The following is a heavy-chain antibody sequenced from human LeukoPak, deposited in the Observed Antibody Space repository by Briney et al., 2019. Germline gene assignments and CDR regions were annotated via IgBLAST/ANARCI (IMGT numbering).Heavy chain of an antibody. V-gene: IGHV3-30*03. D-gene: IGHD6-6*01. CDR3: AIGGRFGIAAPFDY. CDR2: ISYDGSNK. J-gene: IGHJ4*02. Sequence: PGGSLRLSCAASGFTFSSYCMHWVRQAPGKGLEWVAVISYDGSNKYYADSVKGRFTVSRDNSKNTLYMQMNSLRAEDTAVYYCAIGGRFGIAAPFDYWGQGNLVTVSS. CDR1: GFTFSSYC.